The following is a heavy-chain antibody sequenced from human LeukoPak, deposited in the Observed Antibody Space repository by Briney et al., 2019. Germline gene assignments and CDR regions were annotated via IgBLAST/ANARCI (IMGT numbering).Heavy chain of an antibody. D-gene: IGHD3-16*01. V-gene: IGHV3-23*01. CDR2: ISGRTIKT. J-gene: IGHJ6*02. CDR1: GFSFSGYA. Sequence: GGSLRLSCAASGFSFSGYAMNWVRQAPGKGLEWGSAISGRTIKTHYTDSVRGRFTMSGDNSKNTVFLQMVNLRAEDTAVYFCAREVVMGETNYFYYGMSVWGPGTTVIVSS. CDR3: AREVVMGETNYFYYGMSV.